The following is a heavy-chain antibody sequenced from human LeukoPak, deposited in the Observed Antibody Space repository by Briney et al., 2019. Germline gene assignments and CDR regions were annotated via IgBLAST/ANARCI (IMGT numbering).Heavy chain of an antibody. J-gene: IGHJ4*02. Sequence: SETLSLTCTVSGGSISSYYWSWIRQPPGKGLEWIGYIYYSGTTNYNPSLKSRVTISVDTSKNQFSLNLISVTAADTAVYYCATTSGKIARDYWGQGILVTVSS. CDR1: GGSISSYY. CDR3: ATTSGKIARDY. V-gene: IGHV4-59*01. D-gene: IGHD2/OR15-2a*01. CDR2: IYYSGTT.